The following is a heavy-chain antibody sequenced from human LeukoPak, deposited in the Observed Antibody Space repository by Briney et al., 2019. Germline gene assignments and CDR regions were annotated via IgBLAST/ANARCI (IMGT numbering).Heavy chain of an antibody. CDR3: ASRAGDYGDYDRYYYYYYMDV. J-gene: IGHJ6*03. Sequence: ASVKVSCKASGYTFTGYYMHWVRQAPGQGLEWMGWINPNSGGTNYAQKFQGRVTMTRDTSISTAYMELSRLRSDDTAVYYCASRAGDYGDYDRYYYYYYMDVWGKGTTVTASS. V-gene: IGHV1-2*02. CDR2: INPNSGGT. CDR1: GYTFTGYY. D-gene: IGHD4-17*01.